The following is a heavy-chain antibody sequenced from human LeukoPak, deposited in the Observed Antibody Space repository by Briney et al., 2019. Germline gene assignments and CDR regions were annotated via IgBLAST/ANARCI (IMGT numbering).Heavy chain of an antibody. CDR3: ASPKMYSSGWYIDY. Sequence: SSETLSLTCAVYGVSLSGYYWSWIRQPPGKGLEWIGEINHSGSTNYNPSLKSRVTISVDTSKNQFSLKLSSVTAADTAVYYCASPKMYSSGWYIDYWGQGTLVTVSS. D-gene: IGHD6-19*01. J-gene: IGHJ4*02. CDR1: GVSLSGYY. CDR2: INHSGST. V-gene: IGHV4-34*01.